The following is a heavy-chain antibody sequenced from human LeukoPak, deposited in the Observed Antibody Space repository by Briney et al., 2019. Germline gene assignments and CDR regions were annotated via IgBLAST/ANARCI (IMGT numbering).Heavy chain of an antibody. CDR3: ARGGYYNSGSYNWFHP. J-gene: IGHJ5*02. CDR1: SGSISSYL. V-gene: IGHV4-4*07. CDR2: IYTSGST. Sequence: SETLSLTCTVSSGSISSYLWSWIRQPAGKGLEWIGRIYTSGSTNYNPSLKSRVTMSVDTSKNQFSLKLSSVTAADTAVYYCARGGYYNSGSYNWFHPWGQGTLVTVSS. D-gene: IGHD3-10*01.